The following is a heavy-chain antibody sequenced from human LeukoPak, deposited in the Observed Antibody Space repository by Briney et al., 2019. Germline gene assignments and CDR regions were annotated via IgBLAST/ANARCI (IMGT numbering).Heavy chain of an antibody. Sequence: GGSLRLSCAASGFTFDDYAMHWVRQAPGKGLEWVSGISWNSGSIGYADSVKGRFTISRDNAKNSLYLQMNSLRAEDTALYYCARGPPSRKVGATPPENWFDPWGQGTLVTVSS. CDR2: ISWNSGSI. J-gene: IGHJ5*02. CDR3: ARGPPSRKVGATPPENWFDP. CDR1: GFTFDDYA. V-gene: IGHV3-9*01. D-gene: IGHD1-26*01.